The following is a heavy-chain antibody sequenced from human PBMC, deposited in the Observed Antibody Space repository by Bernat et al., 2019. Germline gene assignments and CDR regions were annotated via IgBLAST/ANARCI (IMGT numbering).Heavy chain of an antibody. CDR2: LYCGGST. J-gene: IGHJ4*02. CDR3: TRDRGSSGYYSSDWHYFDY. V-gene: IGHV3-53*01. Sequence: EVQLVESGGGLIQPGESLRLSCAASGFTVSSNYMSWVRQATGTGLEWVSVLYCGGSTDYADSVKGRFTISRDNSKNTLYLQMNSLRAEDTAVYYCTRDRGSSGYYSSDWHYFDYWGQGTLVSVSS. CDR1: GFTVSSNY. D-gene: IGHD6-19*01.